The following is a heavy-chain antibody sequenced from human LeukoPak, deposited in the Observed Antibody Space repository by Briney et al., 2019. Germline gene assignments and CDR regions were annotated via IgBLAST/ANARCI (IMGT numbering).Heavy chain of an antibody. CDR2: IKEDGTVK. Sequence: GGSLRLSCAASGFTFSSSWMRWVRQAPGKGLEWVANIKEDGTVKNYLDSVEGRFTISRDNAKNSLSLQMSTLTVEDTAVYYCARDVAYSAFDYWGQGTLVTVSS. J-gene: IGHJ4*02. CDR3: ARDVAYSAFDY. CDR1: GFTFSSSW. D-gene: IGHD4-11*01. V-gene: IGHV3-7*05.